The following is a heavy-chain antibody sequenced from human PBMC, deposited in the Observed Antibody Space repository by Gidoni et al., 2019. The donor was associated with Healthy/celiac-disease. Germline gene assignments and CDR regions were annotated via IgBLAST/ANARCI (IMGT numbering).Heavy chain of an antibody. J-gene: IGHJ4*02. CDR1: GGSSSSYY. CDR3: ARLQGGALY. CDR2: IYYSGST. D-gene: IGHD1-26*01. Sequence: QVQLQESGPGLVKPSETLSLTCPVSGGSSSSYYWSWIRWPPGKGLEWIGYIYYSGSTNYNPSLKSRGTISVDTSKNQFSLKLSSVTAADTAVYYCARLQGGALYWGQGTLVTVSS. V-gene: IGHV4-59*08.